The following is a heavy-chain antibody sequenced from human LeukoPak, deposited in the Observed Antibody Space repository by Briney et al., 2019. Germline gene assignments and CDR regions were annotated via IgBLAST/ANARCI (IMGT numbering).Heavy chain of an antibody. CDR3: ARVAGYFDWLLTY. V-gene: IGHV3-30*19. D-gene: IGHD3-9*01. Sequence: GGSLRLSCAASGFTFSSYGMHWVRQAPGKGLEWVAVISYDGSNKYYADSVKGRFTISRDNSKNTLYLQMNSLRAEDTAVYYCARVAGYFDWLLTYWGQGTLVTVSS. J-gene: IGHJ4*02. CDR2: ISYDGSNK. CDR1: GFTFSSYG.